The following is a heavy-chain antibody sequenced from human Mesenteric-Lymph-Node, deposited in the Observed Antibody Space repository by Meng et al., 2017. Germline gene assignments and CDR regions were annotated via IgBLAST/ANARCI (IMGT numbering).Heavy chain of an antibody. CDR3: ATQESRDGHNPY. CDR2: MYHSGTT. Sequence: QLQLQESGSGLGKPSQTLSLTCAVSGGSISSSYWWTWVRQSPGKGLEWIGEMYHSGTTNYNPSLKSRVTISMGKSNNQLSLKLNSVTAADTAVYYCATQESRDGHNPYWGQGTLVTVSS. V-gene: IGHV4-4*02. J-gene: IGHJ4*02. D-gene: IGHD5-24*01. CDR1: GGSISSSYW.